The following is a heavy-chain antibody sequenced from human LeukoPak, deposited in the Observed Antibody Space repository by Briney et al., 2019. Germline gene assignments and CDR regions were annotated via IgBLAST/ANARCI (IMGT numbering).Heavy chain of an antibody. CDR1: GFTFDDYA. D-gene: IGHD6-19*01. V-gene: IGHV3-9*03. J-gene: IGHJ4*02. CDR2: ISWNSGSI. Sequence: PGGFLRLSCAASGFTFDDYAMHWVRQAPGKGLEWVSGISWNSGSIGYADSVKGRFTISRDNAKNSLYLQMNSLRAEDMALYYCAKDNRAVAGTGGFDYWGQGTLVTVSS. CDR3: AKDNRAVAGTGGFDY.